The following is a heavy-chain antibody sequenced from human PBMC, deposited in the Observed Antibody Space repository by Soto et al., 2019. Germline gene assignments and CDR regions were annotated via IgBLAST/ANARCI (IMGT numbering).Heavy chain of an antibody. Sequence: QVQLVESGGGVVQPGRSLRLSCAASGFPFSSYAMHWVRQAPGKGLEWGAVISYDGSNKYYADSVKGRFTISRDNSKNTPYLQMKSLRAEDTAVYYGAGERLRYNWNDFPDDCDGMDVWGQGTTVTVSS. CDR1: GFPFSSYA. CDR2: ISYDGSNK. J-gene: IGHJ6*02. CDR3: AGERLRYNWNDFPDDCDGMDV. V-gene: IGHV3-30-3*01. D-gene: IGHD1-1*01.